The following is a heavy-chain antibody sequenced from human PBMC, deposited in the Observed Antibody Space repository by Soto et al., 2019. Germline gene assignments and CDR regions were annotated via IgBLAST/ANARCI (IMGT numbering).Heavy chain of an antibody. J-gene: IGHJ3*02. CDR2: MNPNSGNT. CDR3: ARLRALCSGGSCDEDAFDI. D-gene: IGHD2-15*01. V-gene: IGHV1-8*01. CDR1: GYTFTSYD. Sequence: GASVKLYCKASGYTFTSYDINWVRQATRQGLEWMGWMNPNSGNTGYAQKFQGRVTMTRNTSISTAYMELSSLRSEDTAVYYCARLRALCSGGSCDEDAFDIWGQGTMVTVSS.